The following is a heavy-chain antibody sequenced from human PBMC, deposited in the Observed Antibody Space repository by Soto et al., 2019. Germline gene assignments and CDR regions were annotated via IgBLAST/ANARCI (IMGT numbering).Heavy chain of an antibody. Sequence: ASVKVSCKASGYTFTSYGISWVRQAPGQGLEWMGWINSYNGNTNYAQKLQGRVTMTTDTSTSTAYMELRSLRSDDTAVYYCAREPVAGIWFAPGGKETLVTVSS. CDR1: GYTFTSYG. J-gene: IGHJ5*02. V-gene: IGHV1-18*01. CDR3: AREPVAGIWFAP. CDR2: INSYNGNT. D-gene: IGHD6-19*01.